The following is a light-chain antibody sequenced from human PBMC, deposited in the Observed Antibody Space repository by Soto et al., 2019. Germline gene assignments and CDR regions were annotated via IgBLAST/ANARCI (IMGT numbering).Light chain of an antibody. Sequence: EIVLTQSPGTLSLSPGERATLSCRVSQSVSSSYLAWYQQKPGQAPRLHIFGASSRATGIPDSFSGSGSGIDITLTIRRLEPEDSAVFSSQYYDASRKYTCDQGTNLEIK. V-gene: IGKV3-20*01. CDR2: GAS. CDR3: QYYDASRKYT. CDR1: QSVSSSY. J-gene: IGKJ2*01.